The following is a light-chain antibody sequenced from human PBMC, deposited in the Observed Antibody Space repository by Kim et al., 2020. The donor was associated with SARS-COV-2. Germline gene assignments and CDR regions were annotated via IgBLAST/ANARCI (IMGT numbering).Light chain of an antibody. CDR2: GKN. Sequence: GQTVRITGQGDSLRSNYASWYQQKPGQAPVLVIYGKNNRPSGIPDRFSGSSSGNTASLTITGAQAEDEADYYCNSRDSSGNHLGVFGGGTQLTVL. CDR3: NSRDSSGNHLGV. J-gene: IGLJ2*01. V-gene: IGLV3-19*01. CDR1: SLRSNY.